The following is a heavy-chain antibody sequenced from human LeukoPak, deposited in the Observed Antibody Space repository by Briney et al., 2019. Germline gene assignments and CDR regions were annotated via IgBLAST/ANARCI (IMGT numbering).Heavy chain of an antibody. J-gene: IGHJ4*02. Sequence: GGSLRLSCAASGFTFSDYYMSWIRQAPGKGLEWVSYISSSGSTIYYADSVKGRFTISRDNAKDSLYLQMNSLRAEDTAVYYCARDSGSGWQSDSFDYWGQGTLVTISS. CDR1: GFTFSDYY. CDR2: ISSSGSTI. D-gene: IGHD6-19*01. V-gene: IGHV3-11*01. CDR3: ARDSGSGWQSDSFDY.